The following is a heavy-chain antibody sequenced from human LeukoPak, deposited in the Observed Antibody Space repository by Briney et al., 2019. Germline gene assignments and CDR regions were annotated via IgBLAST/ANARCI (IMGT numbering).Heavy chain of an antibody. CDR2: IYHSGST. Sequence: PSETLSLTCTVSGYSISSGYYWGWIRQPPGKGLEWIGSIYHSGSTYYNPSLKSRVTISVDTSKNQFSLKLSSVTAADTAVYYCARQLGYCSSTSCQNWFDPWGQGTLVTVSS. V-gene: IGHV4-38-2*02. D-gene: IGHD2-2*01. CDR3: ARQLGYCSSTSCQNWFDP. J-gene: IGHJ5*02. CDR1: GYSISSGYY.